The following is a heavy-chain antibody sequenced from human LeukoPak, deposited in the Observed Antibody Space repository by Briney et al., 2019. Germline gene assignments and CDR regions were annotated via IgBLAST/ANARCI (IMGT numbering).Heavy chain of an antibody. D-gene: IGHD3-10*01. Sequence: GGSLRLSCAASGFTFSSYAMSWVRQAPGKGLEWVSAISGSGGSTYYADSVKGRFTISRDNSKNTLYLQMHSLRAEDTAVYYCGKRELWHGSGEDAWGQGTTVTVSS. CDR2: ISGSGGST. V-gene: IGHV3-23*01. J-gene: IGHJ6*02. CDR1: GFTFSSYA. CDR3: GKRELWHGSGEDA.